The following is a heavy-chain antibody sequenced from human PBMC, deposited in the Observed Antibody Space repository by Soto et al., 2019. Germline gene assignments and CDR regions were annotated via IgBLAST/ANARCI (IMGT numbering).Heavy chain of an antibody. CDR1: GYTFTSYA. D-gene: IGHD2-2*01. CDR3: AICSSTSCYLGDFDI. V-gene: IGHV1-3*01. Sequence: ASVKVSCKASGYTFTSYAMHWVRQAPGQRLEWMGWINAGNGNTKYSQKFQGRVTITRDTSASTAYMELSSLRSEDTAVYYCAICSSTSCYLGDFDIWGQGTMVTVSS. J-gene: IGHJ3*02. CDR2: INAGNGNT.